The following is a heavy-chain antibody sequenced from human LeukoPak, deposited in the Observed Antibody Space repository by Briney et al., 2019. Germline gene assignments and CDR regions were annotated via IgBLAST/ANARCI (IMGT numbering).Heavy chain of an antibody. CDR1: GGSISSYY. J-gene: IGHJ4*02. V-gene: IGHV4-59*01. CDR3: ARSHRRVRGVISPWY. Sequence: PSETLSLTCTVSGGSISSYYWTWIRQPPGKGLEWIGYIYYSGRTNYNPSLKSRVTISVDTSKNQFSLKLSSVTAADTAVYYCARSHRRVRGVISPWYWGQGTLVTVSS. D-gene: IGHD3-10*01. CDR2: IYYSGRT.